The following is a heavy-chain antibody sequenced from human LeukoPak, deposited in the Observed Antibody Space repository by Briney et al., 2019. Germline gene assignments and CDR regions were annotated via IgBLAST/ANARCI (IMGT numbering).Heavy chain of an antibody. V-gene: IGHV4-59*08. CDR2: IYYSGSP. CDR3: ARGITIFGVVIYSEPVDY. CDR1: GGSISSYY. D-gene: IGHD3-3*01. J-gene: IGHJ4*02. Sequence: SETLSLTCTVSGGSISSYYWSWIRQPPGKGLEYIGYIYYSGSPNYNPSLKSRVTISVDTSKNQFSLKLSSVTAADTAVYYCARGITIFGVVIYSEPVDYWGQGTLVTVSS.